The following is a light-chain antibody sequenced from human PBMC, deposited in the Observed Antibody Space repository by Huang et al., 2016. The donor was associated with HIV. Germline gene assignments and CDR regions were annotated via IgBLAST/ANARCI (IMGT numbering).Light chain of an antibody. CDR2: KAS. CDR3: QEYYTYST. Sequence: DIQMTQSPSTLSASLGDRVTITCRASQSVSTWLAWYQQKPGKAPKLLIYKASTLESGVPARFSGSGSGTEFTLTISSLQPDDFGTYYCQEYYTYSTFGQGTKVEIK. J-gene: IGKJ1*01. V-gene: IGKV1-5*03. CDR1: QSVSTW.